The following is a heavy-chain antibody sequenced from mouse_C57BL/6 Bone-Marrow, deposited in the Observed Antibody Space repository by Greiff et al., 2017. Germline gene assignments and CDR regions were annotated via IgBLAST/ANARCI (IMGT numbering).Heavy chain of an antibody. CDR3: TRWPHITTVVARYYFDY. CDR1: GYTFTSYW. CDR2: IYPGNSDT. D-gene: IGHD1-1*01. J-gene: IGHJ2*01. Sequence: EVQLQESGTVLARPGASVKMSCKTSGYTFTSYWMHWVKQRPGQGLEWIGAIYPGNSDTSYNQKFKGKAKLTAVTSASTAYMELSSLTNEDSAVYYCTRWPHITTVVARYYFDYWGQGTTLTVSS. V-gene: IGHV1-5*01.